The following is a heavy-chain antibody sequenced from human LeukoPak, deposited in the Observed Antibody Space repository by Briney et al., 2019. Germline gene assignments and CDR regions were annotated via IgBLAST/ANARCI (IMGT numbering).Heavy chain of an antibody. D-gene: IGHD3-9*01. CDR3: ARGRLGPDY. CDR2: INHSGST. J-gene: IGHJ4*02. Sequence: SETLSLTCAVYGGFFSGYYWSWIRQPPGKGLEWIGEINHSGSTNYNPSLKSRVTISVDTSKNQFSLKLSSVTAADTAVYYCARGRLGPDYWGQGTLVTVSS. CDR1: GGFFSGYY. V-gene: IGHV4-34*01.